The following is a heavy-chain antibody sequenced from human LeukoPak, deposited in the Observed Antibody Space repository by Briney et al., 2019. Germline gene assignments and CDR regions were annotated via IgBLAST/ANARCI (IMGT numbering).Heavy chain of an antibody. CDR3: ARLSGVILNWFDP. V-gene: IGHV1-69*13. CDR2: IIPIFGTA. CDR1: GGTFSSYT. J-gene: IGHJ5*02. Sequence: EASVKVSCKASGGTFSSYTITWVRQAPGQGLEWMGGIIPIFGTANYAQKFQGRVTITADESTSTAYMELSSLRSEDTAVYYCARLSGVILNWFDPWGQGTLVTVSS. D-gene: IGHD2-8*02.